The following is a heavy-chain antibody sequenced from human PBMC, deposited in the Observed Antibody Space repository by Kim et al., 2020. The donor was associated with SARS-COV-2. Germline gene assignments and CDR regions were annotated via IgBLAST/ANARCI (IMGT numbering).Heavy chain of an antibody. Sequence: GGSLRLSCAASGFTFSRYTMNWVRQAPGKGLEWVSDISSSSSSATIQYADSVKGRFTISRDNAKSSLYLQMNSLRDEDTAVYYCARGESGYYGSGNYYKVIDLWGQGTLVTVSS. CDR2: ISSSSSSATI. J-gene: IGHJ5*02. V-gene: IGHV3-48*02. CDR1: GFTFSRYT. CDR3: ARGESGYYGSGNYYKVIDL. D-gene: IGHD3-10*01.